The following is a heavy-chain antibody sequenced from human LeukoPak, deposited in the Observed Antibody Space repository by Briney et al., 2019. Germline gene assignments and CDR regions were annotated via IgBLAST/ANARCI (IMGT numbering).Heavy chain of an antibody. CDR3: ARGVHIAAAQYGY. D-gene: IGHD6-13*01. CDR1: GGSFSGYY. Sequence: SETLSLTCAVYGGSFSGYYWSWIRQPPGNGLEWIGYIYYSGTTNYNPSLKSRVTISVDTSKNQFSLKLSSVTAADTAVYYCARGVHIAAAQYGYWGQGTLVTVSS. V-gene: IGHV4-59*01. J-gene: IGHJ4*02. CDR2: IYYSGTT.